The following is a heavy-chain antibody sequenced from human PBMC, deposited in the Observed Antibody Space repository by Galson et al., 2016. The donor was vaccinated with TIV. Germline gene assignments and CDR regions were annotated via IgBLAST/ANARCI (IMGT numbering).Heavy chain of an antibody. J-gene: IGHJ3*01. CDR2: IFHSGTT. CDR3: ARRHQWLGGSFEV. V-gene: IGHV4-39*01. CDR1: GASISTSSNY. Sequence: ETLSLTCAVSGASISTSSNYWVWIRQPPGKGLEWIGTIFHSGTTYYNPSLKSRVTISVDTSKREFSLKVRSVTAADTAVDYCARRHQWLGGSFEVWGQGTMVSVSS. D-gene: IGHD6-19*01.